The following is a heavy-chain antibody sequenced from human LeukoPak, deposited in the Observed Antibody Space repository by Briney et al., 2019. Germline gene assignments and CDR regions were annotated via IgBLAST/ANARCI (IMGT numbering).Heavy chain of an antibody. CDR2: TYYRSKWYN. CDR1: GDSVYSNSAA. Sequence: HTLSLTCAISGDSVYSNSAAWKWITQSRSRGVEGLGRTYYRSKWYNDYAVSVKSRITINPHASKNQFSLQLKSVTPEDTAVYYCASSGLGQGHSNGWRGTFDYWGQGTLVTVSS. CDR3: ASSGLGQGHSNGWRGTFDY. D-gene: IGHD6-19*01. J-gene: IGHJ4*02. V-gene: IGHV6-1*01.